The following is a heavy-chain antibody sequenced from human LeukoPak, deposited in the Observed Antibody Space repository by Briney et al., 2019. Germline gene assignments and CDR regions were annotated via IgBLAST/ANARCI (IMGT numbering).Heavy chain of an antibody. CDR2: INRSGST. V-gene: IGHV4-34*01. CDR1: GGSFSGYY. CDR3: ARGATSTTDDAFDI. J-gene: IGHJ3*02. D-gene: IGHD4-17*01. Sequence: SETLSLTCAVYGGSFSGYYWSWIRQPPGKGLEWIGEINRSGSTNYNPSLKSRVTISVDTSKNLFSLKLSSVTAADTAVYYCARGATSTTDDAFDIWGQGTMVTVSS.